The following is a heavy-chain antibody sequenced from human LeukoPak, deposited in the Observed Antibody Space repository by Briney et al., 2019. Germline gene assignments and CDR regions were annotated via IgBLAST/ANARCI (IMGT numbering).Heavy chain of an antibody. J-gene: IGHJ4*02. D-gene: IGHD6-19*01. CDR1: GGSISSYY. Sequence: SETLSLTCTVSGGSISSYYWSWIRQPPGKGLEWIGYIYYSGSTNYNPSLKSRVTISVDTSKNQFSLKLSSVTAADTAVYYCARGGIVAGQEDLDYWGQGTLVTVSS. V-gene: IGHV4-59*01. CDR3: ARGGIVAGQEDLDY. CDR2: IYYSGST.